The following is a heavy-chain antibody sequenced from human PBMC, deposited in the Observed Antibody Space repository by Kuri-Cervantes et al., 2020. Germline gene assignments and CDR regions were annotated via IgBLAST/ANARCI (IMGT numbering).Heavy chain of an antibody. Sequence: GGSLRLSCAASGFTFSGYAMHWVRQAPGKGLEWVAAISFDGNNKYYADSVKGRFTLSRDNSRNTLYLQVNSLRAEDTAVYYCAKGAYGGYTDTLDYWGQGTLVTVSS. CDR1: GFTFSGYA. D-gene: IGHD4-17*01. CDR2: ISFDGNNK. V-gene: IGHV3-30*18. CDR3: AKGAYGGYTDTLDY. J-gene: IGHJ4*02.